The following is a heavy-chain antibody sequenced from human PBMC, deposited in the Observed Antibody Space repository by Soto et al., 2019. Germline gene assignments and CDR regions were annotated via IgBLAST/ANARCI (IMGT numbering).Heavy chain of an antibody. CDR1: GYSFTSYW. J-gene: IGHJ4*02. Sequence: GEALKISCKGSGYSFTSYWISWVRQMPGKGLEWMGRIDPSDSYTNYSPSFQGHVTISADKSISTAYLQWSSLKASDTAMYYCAISHYDILTGYYKTDYWGQGTLVTVSS. CDR3: AISHYDILTGYYKTDY. D-gene: IGHD3-9*01. V-gene: IGHV5-10-1*01. CDR2: IDPSDSYT.